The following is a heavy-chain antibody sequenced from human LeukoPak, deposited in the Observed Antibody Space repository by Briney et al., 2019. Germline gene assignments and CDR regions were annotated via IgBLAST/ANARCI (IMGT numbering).Heavy chain of an antibody. CDR1: GFTFSDYY. J-gene: IGHJ4*02. V-gene: IGHV3-11*04. Sequence: PGGSLRLSCAASGFTFSDYYMSWIRQAPGKGLEWVSYISSSGSTIYYADSVKGRFTISRDKAKNSLYLQMNSLIAEDTAVYYCAREIAAADTIDYWGQGTLVTVSS. CDR3: AREIAAADTIDY. CDR2: ISSSGSTI. D-gene: IGHD6-13*01.